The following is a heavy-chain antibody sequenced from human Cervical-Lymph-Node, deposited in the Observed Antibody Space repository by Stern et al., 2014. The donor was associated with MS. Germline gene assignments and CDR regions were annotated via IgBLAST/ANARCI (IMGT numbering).Heavy chain of an antibody. Sequence: EVQLVESGGGLVQPGGSLRLSCAASGFTFSSYDIGTAGDTYYPGSVKGRFTISRENAKNSLYLQMNSLRAGDTAVYYCARSMARTTVTTRVGTTLFDYWGQGTLVTVSS. V-gene: IGHV3-13*01. CDR2: GTAGDT. CDR1: GFTFSSYD. CDR3: ARSMARTTVTTRVGTTLFDY. D-gene: IGHD4-17*01. J-gene: IGHJ4*02.